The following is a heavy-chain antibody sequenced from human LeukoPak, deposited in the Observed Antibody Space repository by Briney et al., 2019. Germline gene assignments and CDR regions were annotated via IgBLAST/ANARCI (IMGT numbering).Heavy chain of an antibody. J-gene: IGHJ4*02. Sequence: GGSLRLSCAASGFTFSNYAIHWVRQAPGKGLESVSVISSNGGNIYHANSVKGRFTSSRDNSKNTVYLQMGSLRPEDMAVYYCARVRVGATAKGHYFDYWGQGTLVTVSS. CDR3: ARVRVGATAKGHYFDY. CDR2: ISSNGGNI. CDR1: GFTFSNYA. V-gene: IGHV3-64*01. D-gene: IGHD1-26*01.